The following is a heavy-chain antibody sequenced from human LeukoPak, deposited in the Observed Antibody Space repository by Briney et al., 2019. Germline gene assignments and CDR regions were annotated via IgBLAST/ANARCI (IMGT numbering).Heavy chain of an antibody. Sequence: GGSLILSCAASGFTFSSYAMHWVRQAPGKGLEYVSAISSNGGSTYYANSVKGRFTISRDNSKNTLYLQMGSLRAEDMAVYYCARGYDFWSGYPAYYYYGMDVWGQGTTVTVSS. V-gene: IGHV3-64*01. D-gene: IGHD3-3*01. CDR3: ARGYDFWSGYPAYYYYGMDV. CDR1: GFTFSSYA. CDR2: ISSNGGST. J-gene: IGHJ6*02.